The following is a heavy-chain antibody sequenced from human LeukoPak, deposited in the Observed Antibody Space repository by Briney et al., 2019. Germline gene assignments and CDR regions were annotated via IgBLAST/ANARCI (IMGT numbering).Heavy chain of an antibody. CDR3: ARDKMYSSGWALDY. Sequence: WASVKVSCKASGYTFTTYGISWVRQAPGQGLEWMGGIIPIFGTANYAQKFQGRVTITTDESTSTAYMELSSLRSEDTAVYYCARDKMYSSGWALDYWGQGTLVTVSS. D-gene: IGHD6-19*01. V-gene: IGHV1-69*05. J-gene: IGHJ4*02. CDR1: GYTFTTYG. CDR2: IIPIFGTA.